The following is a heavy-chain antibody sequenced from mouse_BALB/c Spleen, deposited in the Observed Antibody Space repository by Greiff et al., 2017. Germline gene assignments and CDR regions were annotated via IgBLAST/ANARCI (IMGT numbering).Heavy chain of an antibody. D-gene: IGHD1-2*01. Sequence: VQLKESGPSLVKPSQTLSLTCSVTGDSITSGYWNWIRKFPGNKLEYMGYISYSGSTYYNPSLKSRISITRDTSKNQYYLQLNSVTTEDTATYYCARFITTATAAMDYWGQGTSVTVSS. V-gene: IGHV3-8*02. CDR3: ARFITTATAAMDY. J-gene: IGHJ4*01. CDR2: ISYSGST. CDR1: GDSITSGY.